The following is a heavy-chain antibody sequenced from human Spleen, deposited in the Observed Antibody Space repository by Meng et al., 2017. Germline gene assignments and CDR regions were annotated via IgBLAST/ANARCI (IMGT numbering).Heavy chain of an antibody. D-gene: IGHD6-13*01. Sequence: ESLKIFCAASGFTFSSYWMSWVRQAPGKGLEWVANIKKDGSEKYSVDSVKGRFTISRDNAKNSLYLQMNSLRVEDTAVYYCARELGGIFAYWGQGTLVAVSS. V-gene: IGHV3-7*01. CDR2: IKKDGSEK. CDR1: GFTFSSYW. J-gene: IGHJ4*02. CDR3: ARELGGIFAY.